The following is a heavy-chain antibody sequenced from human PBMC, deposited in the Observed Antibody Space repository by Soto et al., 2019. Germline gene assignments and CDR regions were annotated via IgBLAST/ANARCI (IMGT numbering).Heavy chain of an antibody. CDR3: ARWNYGMDV. CDR2: IRQDGSEE. CDR1: GFMFSRYV. V-gene: IGHV3-7*03. J-gene: IGHJ6*02. Sequence: EVQLVQSGGGLVQPGGSLRLSCAASGFMFSRYVMSWVRQAPGKGLEWVANIRQDGSEEYFVDSVKGRFTISRDNAKNSFYLQMNSLRAEDTAVYKCARWNYGMDVWGQGTTVTVS.